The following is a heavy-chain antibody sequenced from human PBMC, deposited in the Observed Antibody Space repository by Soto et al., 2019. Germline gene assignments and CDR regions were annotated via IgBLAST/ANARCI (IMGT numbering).Heavy chain of an antibody. D-gene: IGHD3-10*01. Sequence: EVQLVESGGTLVQTGGSLRLSCAASGFTVSSNYVSWVRQAPGKGLEWVSVVYSGGNTYYADSVKGRFTISRDNSKNTVYLQLSSLRAEDTAVYYCAVLWFGEPARFDYWGQGTLVTVSS. CDR1: GFTVSSNY. J-gene: IGHJ4*02. V-gene: IGHV3-66*01. CDR3: AVLWFGEPARFDY. CDR2: VYSGGNT.